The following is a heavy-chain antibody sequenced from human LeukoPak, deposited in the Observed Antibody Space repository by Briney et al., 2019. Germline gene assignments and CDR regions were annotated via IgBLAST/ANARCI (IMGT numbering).Heavy chain of an antibody. V-gene: IGHV3-20*04. D-gene: IGHD2-15*01. CDR2: INWNGGST. CDR3: ARGYCSGGSCFLFDY. Sequence: PGGSLRPSCAASGFTFDDYGMTWVRQAPRKGLEWVSGINWNGGSTGYADSVKGRFSILRDTAKNSLYVQMNSLRAEDTALYYCARGYCSGGSCFLFDYWGQGTLVTVSS. CDR1: GFTFDDYG. J-gene: IGHJ4*02.